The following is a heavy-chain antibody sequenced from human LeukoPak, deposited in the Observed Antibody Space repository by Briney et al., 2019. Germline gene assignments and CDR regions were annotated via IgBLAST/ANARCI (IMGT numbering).Heavy chain of an antibody. CDR3: AKRLGIVVVPAAIEGAFDI. Sequence: GGSLRLSCAASGFALRSYTVTWVRQAPGKGLEWVSSISSTSAYIYYAESVKGRFSISRDNSKNTLYLQMNSLRAEDTAVYYCAKRLGIVVVPAAIEGAFDIWGQGTMVTVSS. J-gene: IGHJ3*02. D-gene: IGHD2-2*01. CDR2: ISSTSAYI. V-gene: IGHV3-21*01. CDR1: GFALRSYT.